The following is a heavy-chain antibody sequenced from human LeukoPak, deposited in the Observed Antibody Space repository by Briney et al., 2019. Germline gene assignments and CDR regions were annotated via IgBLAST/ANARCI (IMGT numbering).Heavy chain of an antibody. CDR1: GYTFTGYY. CDR3: ARSRITIFGVVKSRFDP. CDR2: INPNSGGT. J-gene: IGHJ5*02. D-gene: IGHD3-3*01. V-gene: IGHV1-2*02. Sequence: ASVKVSCKASGYTFTGYYMHGMRQAPGQGLEWMGWINPNSGGTNYAQKFQGRVTMTRDTSISTAYMELSRLRSDDTAVYYCARSRITIFGVVKSRFDPWGQGTLVTVSS.